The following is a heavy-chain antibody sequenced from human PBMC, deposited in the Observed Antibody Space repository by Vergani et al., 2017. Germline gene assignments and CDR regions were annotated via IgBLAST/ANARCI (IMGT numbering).Heavy chain of an antibody. CDR3: ARETCSSTSCLYLGVAFDI. CDR2: IYYSGST. D-gene: IGHD2-2*01. J-gene: IGHJ3*02. V-gene: IGHV4-30-4*01. CDR1: GGSISSGHYY. Sequence: QVQLQESGPGLVKPSQTLSLTCTVSGGSISSGHYYWSWIRRPPGKGLEWIGHIYYSGSTYYKSSLKSRVTISVDTSNNQFSLKLSSVTAADTAVYYCARETCSSTSCLYLGVAFDIRGQGTMVTVSS.